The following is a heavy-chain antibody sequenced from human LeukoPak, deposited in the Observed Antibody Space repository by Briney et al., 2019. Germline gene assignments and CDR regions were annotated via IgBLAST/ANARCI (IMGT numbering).Heavy chain of an antibody. D-gene: IGHD1-26*01. Sequence: PGRSLRLSCTASGFTFGDYAMSWVRQAPGKGLEWVGFIRSKAYGGTTEYAASVKGRFTISRDDSKSIAYLQMNSLKTEDTAVYYCTRDRPRPQWEPSAFDIWGQGTMVTVSS. CDR2: IRSKAYGGTT. V-gene: IGHV3-49*04. CDR1: GFTFGDYA. CDR3: TRDRPRPQWEPSAFDI. J-gene: IGHJ3*02.